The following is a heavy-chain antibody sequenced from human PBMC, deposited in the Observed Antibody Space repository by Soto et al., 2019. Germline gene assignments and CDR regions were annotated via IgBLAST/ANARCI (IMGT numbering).Heavy chain of an antibody. CDR3: ARAKAPFYSSSWYWFDP. Sequence: PSETLSLTCTVSGGSISSYYWSWIRQPPGKGLEWIGYIYYSGSTNYNPSLKSRVTISVDTSKNQFSLKLSSVTAADTAVYYCARAKAPFYSSSWYWFDPWGQGTLVTVSS. V-gene: IGHV4-59*08. CDR1: GGSISSYY. CDR2: IYYSGST. J-gene: IGHJ5*02. D-gene: IGHD6-13*01.